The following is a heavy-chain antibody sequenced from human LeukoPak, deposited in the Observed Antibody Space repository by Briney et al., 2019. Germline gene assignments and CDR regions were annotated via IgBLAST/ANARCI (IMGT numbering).Heavy chain of an antibody. Sequence: SETLSLPCTVSGGSLSSSSYYWVWMRQPPGKRLEWVGSIYYSGTAYYNRSLKSRVTISVDTSKNQCSLKLRSVTAADTAVYYCASRATMVTFDCWGQGTLVTVSS. CDR2: IYYSGTA. CDR1: GGSLSSSSYY. V-gene: IGHV4-39*07. CDR3: ASRATMVTFDC. D-gene: IGHD3-10*01. J-gene: IGHJ4*02.